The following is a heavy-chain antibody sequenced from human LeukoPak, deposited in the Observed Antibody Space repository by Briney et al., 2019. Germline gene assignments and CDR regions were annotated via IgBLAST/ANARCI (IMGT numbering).Heavy chain of an antibody. CDR3: ARVMGWYQTYFDY. CDR2: ISSSSSYI. J-gene: IGHJ4*02. V-gene: IGHV3-21*01. Sequence: GGSLRLSCAASGFTFSSYSMNWVCQAPGKGLEWVSSISSSSSYIYYADSVKGRFTISRDNAKNSLYLQMNSLRAEDTAVYYCARVMGWYQTYFDYWGQGTLVTVSS. CDR1: GFTFSSYS. D-gene: IGHD2-15*01.